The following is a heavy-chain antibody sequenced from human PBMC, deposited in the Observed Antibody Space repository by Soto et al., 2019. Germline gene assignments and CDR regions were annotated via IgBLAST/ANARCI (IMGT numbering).Heavy chain of an antibody. CDR3: ARLVASGSPKRSFDP. Sequence: QLQLQGSGPGLVKPSETLSLTCTVSGGSISSNNYYWGWIRQPPGKGLEWIGSIYYSGSTYYNPSLKSRVTISVDTSKNQFSLKLSSVTAADTAVYYCARLVASGSPKRSFDPWGQGTLVTVSS. J-gene: IGHJ5*02. CDR1: GGSISSNNYY. D-gene: IGHD3-10*01. CDR2: IYYSGST. V-gene: IGHV4-39*01.